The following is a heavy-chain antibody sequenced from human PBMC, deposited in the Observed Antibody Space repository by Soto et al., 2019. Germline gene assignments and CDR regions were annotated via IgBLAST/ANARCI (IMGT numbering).Heavy chain of an antibody. CDR1: GFSLSTRGVG. CDR2: IFWDDDR. Sequence: GSGPTLVNPTQTLTLTCTFSGFSLSTRGVGVGWIRQPPGKALEWLALIFWDDDRRYSPSLKSRLTITKDTSKNQVVLTMTNMDPVDTATYYCAHRGLVATSPPHDAFDIWGQGTMVTVSS. J-gene: IGHJ3*02. D-gene: IGHD5-12*01. V-gene: IGHV2-5*02. CDR3: AHRGLVATSPPHDAFDI.